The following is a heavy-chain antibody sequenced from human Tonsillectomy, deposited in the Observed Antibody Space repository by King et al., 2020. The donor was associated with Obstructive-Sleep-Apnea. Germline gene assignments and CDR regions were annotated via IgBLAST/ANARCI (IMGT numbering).Heavy chain of an antibody. CDR1: GFTFSSYG. V-gene: IGHV3-30*18. CDR3: ANGFADSGDPNAFDI. CDR2: ISYVGSNK. Sequence: VQLVESGGGVVQPGRSLRLSCAASGFTFSSYGMHWVRQAPGKGLEWVAVISYVGSNKYYADSVKGRFTISRDNSKNTLYLQMNSLRAEDTAVYYCANGFADSGDPNAFDIWGQGTMVTVSS. J-gene: IGHJ3*02. D-gene: IGHD3-22*01.